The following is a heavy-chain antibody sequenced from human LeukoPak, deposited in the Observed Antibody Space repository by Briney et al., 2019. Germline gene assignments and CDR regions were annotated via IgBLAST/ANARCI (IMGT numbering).Heavy chain of an antibody. Sequence: GASVKVSCKASGGTFSSYAISWVRQAPGQGLEWMGGIIPIFGTANYAQKFQGRVTITADESTSTAYMELSSLRSEGTAVYYCARAAYYYGSGSYLWFDPWGQGTLVTVSS. J-gene: IGHJ5*02. V-gene: IGHV1-69*13. CDR1: GGTFSSYA. CDR2: IIPIFGTA. D-gene: IGHD3-10*01. CDR3: ARAAYYYGSGSYLWFDP.